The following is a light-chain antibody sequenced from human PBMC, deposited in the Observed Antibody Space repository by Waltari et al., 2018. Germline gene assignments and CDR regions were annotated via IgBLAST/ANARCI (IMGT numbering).Light chain of an antibody. CDR3: QRYNSYSNT. CDR2: GGS. Sequence: DIQMTQSPSTLSASVGDRVTITSRASQNINTYLAWYQHKPGKAPKLLIYGGSTLESGVPLRFSGSGSGTEFTLTISSLQPDDFATYYCQRYNSYSNTFGQGTKLEIK. V-gene: IGKV1-5*01. CDR1: QNINTY. J-gene: IGKJ2*01.